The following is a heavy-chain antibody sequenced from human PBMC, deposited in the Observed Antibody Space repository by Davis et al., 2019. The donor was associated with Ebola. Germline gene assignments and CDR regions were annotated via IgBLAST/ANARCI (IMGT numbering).Heavy chain of an antibody. V-gene: IGHV1-2*06. Sequence: ASVKVSCKASGYTFAAHYIHWVRQAPGQGLEWMGRINPNFGGKIYAQKFQDRVTMTIDTSINTAYMELDRLRSDDTAVYYCARDAEVGKNAFDIWGQGTMVTVSS. CDR3: ARDAEVGKNAFDI. D-gene: IGHD1-26*01. CDR2: INPNFGGK. J-gene: IGHJ3*02. CDR1: GYTFAAHY.